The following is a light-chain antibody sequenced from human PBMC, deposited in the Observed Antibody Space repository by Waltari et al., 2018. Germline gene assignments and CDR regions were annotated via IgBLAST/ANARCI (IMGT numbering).Light chain of an antibody. V-gene: IGKV3-15*01. J-gene: IGKJ1*01. Sequence: ETVMTQSPAPLSVSPGERATLSCRASQSVSSNLAWYQQKPVQAPRLLIYGASTRATGIPARFSGSGSGTEFTLTISSLQSEDFAVYYCQQYNNWPRTFGQGTKVEIK. CDR3: QQYNNWPRT. CDR1: QSVSSN. CDR2: GAS.